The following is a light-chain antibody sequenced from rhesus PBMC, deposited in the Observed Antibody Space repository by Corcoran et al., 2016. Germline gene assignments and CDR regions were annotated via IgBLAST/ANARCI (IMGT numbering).Light chain of an antibody. CDR1: QGISSY. CDR3: QQRNTVPFT. J-gene: IGKJ3*01. Sequence: DIQLTQSPSSLSASVGDRVTITCRASQGISSYLAWYQQKSGTAPKLLIFDASSLQSGVPSRFSGSGSRIEFTLTISRLQPEDCATYYCQQRNTVPFTFGPGTKLDIK. V-gene: IGKV1-38*01. CDR2: DAS.